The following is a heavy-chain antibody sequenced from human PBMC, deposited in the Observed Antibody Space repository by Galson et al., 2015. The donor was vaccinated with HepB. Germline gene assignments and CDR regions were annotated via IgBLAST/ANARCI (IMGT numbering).Heavy chain of an antibody. V-gene: IGHV1-18*01. CDR3: ARGGLATIGGPTFDY. Sequence: SVKVSCKASGYTFISYGITWVRQAPGQGLEWMGWISTYNENTNYDQRFQGRLTMTTDTSTSTAHLDLRSLRSDDSAVYYCARGGLATIGGPTFDYWGQGTLVTVSS. J-gene: IGHJ4*02. CDR1: GYTFISYG. CDR2: ISTYNENT. D-gene: IGHD5-24*01.